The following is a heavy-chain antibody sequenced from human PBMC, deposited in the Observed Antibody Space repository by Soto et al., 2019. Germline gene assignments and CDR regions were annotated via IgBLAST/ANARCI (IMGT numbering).Heavy chain of an antibody. J-gene: IGHJ5*02. CDR2: IYHGGST. CDR3: ARRTYYYDSSGYRPWFDP. D-gene: IGHD3-22*01. CDR1: GGSISSSNW. Sequence: SETLSLTCAVSGGSISSSNWWSWVRQPPGKGLEWIGEIYHGGSTNYNPSLKSRVTISVDKSKNQFSLKLSSVTAADTAVYYCARRTYYYDSSGYRPWFDPWGQGTLVTVSS. V-gene: IGHV4-4*02.